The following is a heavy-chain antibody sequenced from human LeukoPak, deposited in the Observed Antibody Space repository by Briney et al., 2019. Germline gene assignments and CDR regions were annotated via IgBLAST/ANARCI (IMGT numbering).Heavy chain of an antibody. CDR3: ARGGDTRDLVRAFDI. D-gene: IGHD3-10*01. CDR2: VHYSGTA. Sequence: PSETLSLTCTVSDGSITNYDWSWVRQPPGKGLEFIGHVHYSGTANYNPSLRSRVTISIDTSKKHFFLKLKSVTAADTAVYFCARGGDTRDLVRAFDIWGQGTMVTVSS. V-gene: IGHV4-59*01. J-gene: IGHJ3*02. CDR1: DGSITNYD.